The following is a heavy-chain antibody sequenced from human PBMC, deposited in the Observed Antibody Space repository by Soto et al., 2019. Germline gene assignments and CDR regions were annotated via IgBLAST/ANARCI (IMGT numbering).Heavy chain of an antibody. D-gene: IGHD2-8*01. Sequence: VQLLESGGGLAQPGGSLRLSCAASGFTFSTYTMAWVRQAPGRGSEWVDGVSQDGTAHYADSVKGRYTISRDNSRDTAYLQMNSVRGEYTAIYYGVQKMRPEGVWHFVFCGKGTLVTVS. CDR1: GFTFSTYT. J-gene: IGHJ4*02. CDR2: VSQDGTA. V-gene: IGHV3-23*01. CDR3: VQKMRPEGVWHFVF.